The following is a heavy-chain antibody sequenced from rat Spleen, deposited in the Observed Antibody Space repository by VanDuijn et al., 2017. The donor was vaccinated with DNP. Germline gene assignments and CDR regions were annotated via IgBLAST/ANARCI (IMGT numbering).Heavy chain of an antibody. J-gene: IGHJ3*01. D-gene: IGHD4-3*01. CDR2: IKAKSNNYAT. CDR3: ARDTTRSNSGAFAY. Sequence: EVQVLESGGGLVQPGNSLKLSCATSGFTFSTAWMYWYRQFPEKRLEWVARIKAKSNNYATDYTESVKGRFTISRDDSKSSIYLQMNNLKEEDTAIYYCARDTTRSNSGAFAYWGQGTLVTVSS. CDR1: GFTFSTAW. V-gene: IGHV6-6*01.